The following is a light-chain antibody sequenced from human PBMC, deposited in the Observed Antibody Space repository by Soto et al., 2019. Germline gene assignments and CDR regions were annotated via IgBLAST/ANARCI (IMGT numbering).Light chain of an antibody. V-gene: IGLV2-14*01. CDR3: SSYTRSSTLYV. CDR2: DVS. J-gene: IGLJ1*01. CDR1: RSDVGAYNY. Sequence: QSVPTQPASVYGSPGQSITISCTGTRSDVGAYNYVSWYQQHPGKAPKLLIYDVSHRPSGISYRFSGSKSGNTASLTISGLQAEDEADYYCSSYTRSSTLYVFGTGTKLTVL.